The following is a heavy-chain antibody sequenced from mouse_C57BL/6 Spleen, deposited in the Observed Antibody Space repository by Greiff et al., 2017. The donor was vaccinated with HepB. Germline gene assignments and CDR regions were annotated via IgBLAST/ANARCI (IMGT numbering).Heavy chain of an antibody. V-gene: IGHV1-82*01. CDR3: ARSGGYNPYYFDD. CDR2: IYPGDGAT. D-gene: IGHD1-3*01. CDR1: GYAFSSSW. Sequence: VQLQQSGPELVKPGASVKISCKASGYAFSSSWMNWVKQRPGKGLEWIGRIYPGDGATNYNGKFKGKATLTADKSSSTAYMQLSSLTSEDSAVYFCARSGGYNPYYFDDGGKGTTLTVSS. J-gene: IGHJ2*01.